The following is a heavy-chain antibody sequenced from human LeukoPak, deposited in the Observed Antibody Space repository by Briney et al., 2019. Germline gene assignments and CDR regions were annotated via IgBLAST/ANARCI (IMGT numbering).Heavy chain of an antibody. CDR3: ARIELGSYYYDSSGYYPDAFDI. J-gene: IGHJ3*02. V-gene: IGHV4-39*07. Sequence: SETLSLTCTVSGGSISSSSYYWGWIRQPPGKGLEWIGSIYYSGSTYYNPSLKSRVTISVDTSKNQFSLKLSSVTAADTAVYYCARIELGSYYYDSSGYYPDAFDIWGQGTMVTVSS. D-gene: IGHD3-22*01. CDR1: GGSISSSSYY. CDR2: IYYSGST.